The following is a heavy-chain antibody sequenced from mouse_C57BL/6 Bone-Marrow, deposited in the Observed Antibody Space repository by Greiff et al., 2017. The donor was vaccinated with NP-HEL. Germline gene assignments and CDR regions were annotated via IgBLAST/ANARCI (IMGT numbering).Heavy chain of an antibody. Sequence: QVQLQQPGAELVKPGASVKLSCKASGYTFTSYWMQWVKQRPGQGLEWIGEIDPSDSYTNYNQKFKGKATLTVDTSSSTAYMQLNSLTSEDSAVYFCARIGDYSNAWFAYWGQGTLVTVS. J-gene: IGHJ3*01. CDR1: GYTFTSYW. V-gene: IGHV1-50*01. CDR2: IDPSDSYT. D-gene: IGHD2-5*01. CDR3: ARIGDYSNAWFAY.